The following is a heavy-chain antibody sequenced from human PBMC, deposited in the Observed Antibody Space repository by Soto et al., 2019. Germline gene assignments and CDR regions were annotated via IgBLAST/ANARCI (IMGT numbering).Heavy chain of an antibody. D-gene: IGHD4-17*01. Sequence: VQLVESGGGVVQPGRSLRLSCAASGFTFSSYAMHWVRQAPGKGLEWVGRIRSKSNRHATAYSVSVEGRFTISRDDSTNTAYLQLNSLKAEDTAVYYCTRHPSDYGGIDYWGQGSLVTVSS. J-gene: IGHJ4*02. CDR2: IRSKSNRHAT. V-gene: IGHV3-73*01. CDR1: GFTFSSYA. CDR3: TRHPSDYGGIDY.